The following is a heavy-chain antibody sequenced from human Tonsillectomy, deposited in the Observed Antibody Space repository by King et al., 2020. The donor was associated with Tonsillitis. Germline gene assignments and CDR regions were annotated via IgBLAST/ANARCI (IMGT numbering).Heavy chain of an antibody. CDR2: IYTSGTT. Sequence: VQLQESGPGLVKPSQTLSLTCIVSGCSISSGNYYWAWIRQPAGKGLEWIGRIYTSGTTPYNPSLKSRITMSVDTSTNQFSLTLSSVTAADTAVYYCARDDPPSGTTFDYWGQGTLVTVSS. CDR3: ARDDPPSGTTFDY. CDR1: GCSISSGNYY. J-gene: IGHJ4*02. D-gene: IGHD3-10*01. V-gene: IGHV4-61*02.